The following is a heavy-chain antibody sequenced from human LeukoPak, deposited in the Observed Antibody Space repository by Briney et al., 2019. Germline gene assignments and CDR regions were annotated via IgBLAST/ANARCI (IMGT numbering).Heavy chain of an antibody. V-gene: IGHV4-59*08. J-gene: IGHJ4*02. Sequence: SSETLSLTCTVSGGSISSYYWSWIRQPPGKGLEWIGNIYYSGNTNYNPSLKSRVTISVDTSKNQFSLKLSPVSAADTSVYYCARHVVGAWYEDYWGQGTLVTVSS. CDR1: GGSISSYY. CDR3: ARHVVGAWYEDY. CDR2: IYYSGNT. D-gene: IGHD2-21*01.